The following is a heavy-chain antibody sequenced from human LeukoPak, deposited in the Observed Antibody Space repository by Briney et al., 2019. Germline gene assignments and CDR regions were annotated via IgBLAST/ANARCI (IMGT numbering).Heavy chain of an antibody. CDR3: ARVMEYSYDF. J-gene: IGHJ4*02. D-gene: IGHD6-6*01. CDR1: GFTFSDHY. CDR2: ATNKANSYTT. Sequence: GGSLRLSCAASGFTFSDHYMDWVRQAPGKGLEWVGRATNKANSYTTEYAASVKGGFTTSRDDSRNSLYLQMNSLKTEDTAVYYCARVMEYSYDFWGQGTLVTVSS. V-gene: IGHV3-72*01.